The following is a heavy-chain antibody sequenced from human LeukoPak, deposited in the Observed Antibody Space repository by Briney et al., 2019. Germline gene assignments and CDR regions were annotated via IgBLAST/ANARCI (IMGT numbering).Heavy chain of an antibody. D-gene: IGHD5-18*01. CDR2: IKQDGSEK. J-gene: IGHJ3*01. CDR3: ARHHSYGLGGASGF. Sequence: GGSLRLSCAASGFTFSSYWMSWVRQAPGKGLEWVANIKQDGSEKYYVDSVKGRLTISRDNANNLLYPQIDSVRDEDTAVYYCARHHSYGLGGASGFWGQGTKVTVSS. CDR1: GFTFSSYW. V-gene: IGHV3-7*03.